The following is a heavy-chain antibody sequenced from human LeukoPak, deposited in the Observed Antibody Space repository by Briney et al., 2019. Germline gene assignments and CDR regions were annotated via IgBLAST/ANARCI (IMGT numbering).Heavy chain of an antibody. CDR3: ARFPTTVTTDYYYGMDV. Sequence: AETLSLTRAVYGGSFSGYYGSWIRQPPGKGLEWIGEINHSGSTNYNPSLKSRVTISVDTSKNQFSLKLSSVTAADTAVYYCARFPTTVTTDYYYGMDVWGQGTVVTVSS. J-gene: IGHJ6*02. CDR1: GGSFSGYY. D-gene: IGHD4-17*01. CDR2: INHSGST. V-gene: IGHV4-34*01.